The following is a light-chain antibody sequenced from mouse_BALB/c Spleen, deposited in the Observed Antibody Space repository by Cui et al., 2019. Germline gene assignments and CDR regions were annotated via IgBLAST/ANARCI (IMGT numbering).Light chain of an antibody. CDR2: DTS. CDR1: SSVSY. J-gene: IGKJ1*01. CDR3: QQWSSYPRT. V-gene: IGKV4-55*01. Sequence: QIVLPQSPAIMSASPGEKVTMTCSASSSVSYMYWYQQKPGSAPRLLIYDTSNLASGVPVRFSGSGSGTSYSLTISRMEAEDAATYYCQQWSSYPRTFGGGTKLEIK.